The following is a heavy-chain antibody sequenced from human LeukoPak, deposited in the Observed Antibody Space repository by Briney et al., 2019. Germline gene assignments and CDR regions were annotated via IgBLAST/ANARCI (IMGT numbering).Heavy chain of an antibody. Sequence: GASVKVSCKASGYTFTSYAMNWVRQAPGQGLEWMGWINTNTGNPTYAQGFTGRFVFSLDTSVSTAYLQISSLKAEDTAVYYCARSGPPPSSGYYPYDAFDIWGQGTMVTVSS. CDR2: INTNTGNP. J-gene: IGHJ3*02. CDR1: GYTFTSYA. CDR3: ARSGPPPSSGYYPYDAFDI. D-gene: IGHD3-22*01. V-gene: IGHV7-4-1*02.